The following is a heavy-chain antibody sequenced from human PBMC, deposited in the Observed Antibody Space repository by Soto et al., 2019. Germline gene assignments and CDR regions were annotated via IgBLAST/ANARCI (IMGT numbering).Heavy chain of an antibody. D-gene: IGHD3-22*01. CDR3: AEPPMRAVVVDAFDI. Sequence: EVQLLESGGGLVQPGGSLRLSCAASGVTFSNFAMSWVRQAPGKGLEWVSGISGSGISTFYADSVKGRFTISRDNSKNTLYLQMNSLRAEDTAVLYCAEPPMRAVVVDAFDIWGQGTLVTVSS. V-gene: IGHV3-23*01. CDR1: GVTFSNFA. J-gene: IGHJ3*02. CDR2: ISGSGIST.